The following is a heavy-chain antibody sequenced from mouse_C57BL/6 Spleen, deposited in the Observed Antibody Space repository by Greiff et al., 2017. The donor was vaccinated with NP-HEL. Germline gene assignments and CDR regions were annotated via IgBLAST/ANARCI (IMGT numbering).Heavy chain of an antibody. V-gene: IGHV1-80*01. CDR1: GYAFSSYW. CDR3: ARDGGGSAWFAY. D-gene: IGHD1-1*02. CDR2: IYPGDGDT. Sequence: QVQLQQSGAELVKPGASVKISCKASGYAFSSYWMNWVKQRPGQGLEWIGQIYPGDGDTNYNGKFKGKATLTADKSSSTAYMQLSSLTSEDSAVYFCARDGGGSAWFAYWGQGTLVTVSA. J-gene: IGHJ3*01.